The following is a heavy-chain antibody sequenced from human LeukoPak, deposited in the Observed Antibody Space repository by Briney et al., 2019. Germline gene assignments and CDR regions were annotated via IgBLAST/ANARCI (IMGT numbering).Heavy chain of an antibody. J-gene: IGHJ6*02. D-gene: IGHD2-2*01. CDR3: ARDCSTSSWAGYGVDV. Sequence: ASVKVSCKASGYTFIDYYIHWVRQAPGQGPEWMGWINPKSGGTNYAQNFQGRVTMMRETSISTAYMELSRLRSDDTAVYYCARDCSTSSWAGYGVDVWGQGTTVTVSS. CDR2: INPKSGGT. V-gene: IGHV1-2*02. CDR1: GYTFIDYY.